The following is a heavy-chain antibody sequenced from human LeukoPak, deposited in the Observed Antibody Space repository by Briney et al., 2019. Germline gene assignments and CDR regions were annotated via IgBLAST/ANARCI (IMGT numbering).Heavy chain of an antibody. CDR2: INPNSGGT. J-gene: IGHJ5*02. V-gene: IGHV1-2*02. Sequence: ASVKVSCKASVYTFTGYYMHWVRQAPGQGLEWMGWINPNSGGTNYAQKFQGRVTMTRDTSISTAYMELSRLRSDDTAVYYCARDRSSSWYSSSWENWFDPWGQGTLVTVSS. D-gene: IGHD6-13*01. CDR3: ARDRSSSWYSSSWENWFDP. CDR1: VYTFTGYY.